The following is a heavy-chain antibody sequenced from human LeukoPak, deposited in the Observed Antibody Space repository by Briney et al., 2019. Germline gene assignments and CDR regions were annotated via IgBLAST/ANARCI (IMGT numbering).Heavy chain of an antibody. D-gene: IGHD6-19*01. J-gene: IGHJ6*03. V-gene: IGHV1-2*02. Sequence: ASVKVSCKASGYTFTGYYMHWVRQAPGQGLEWMGWINPNSGGTNYAQKFQGRVTMTRDTSISTAYMELSRLRSDDTAVYYCARAAGYSSAWDTDYYYMDVWGKGTTVTVSS. CDR3: ARAAGYSSAWDTDYYYMDV. CDR2: INPNSGGT. CDR1: GYTFTGYY.